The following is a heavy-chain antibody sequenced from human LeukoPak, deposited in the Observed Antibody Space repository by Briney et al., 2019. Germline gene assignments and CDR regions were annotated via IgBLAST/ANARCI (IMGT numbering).Heavy chain of an antibody. CDR2: ISWDGGST. D-gene: IGHD1-26*01. J-gene: IGHJ5*02. CDR3: VRSVGKTNWFDP. V-gene: IGHV3-43D*03. Sequence: PGGSLRLSCAASGFTFDDYAMHWVRQAPGKGLEWVSLISWDGGSTYYADSVKGRFTISRDNSKNSLYLQMNSLRADDTALYYCVRSVGKTNWFDPWGQGTLVTVSS. CDR1: GFTFDDYA.